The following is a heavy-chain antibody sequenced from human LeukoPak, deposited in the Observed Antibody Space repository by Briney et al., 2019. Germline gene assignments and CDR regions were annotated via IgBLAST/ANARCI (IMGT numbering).Heavy chain of an antibody. D-gene: IGHD2-2*01. CDR2: ISWNSGSI. CDR1: GFTFDDYA. V-gene: IGHV3-9*03. CDR3: AKGSKVVPAGGWFDP. J-gene: IGHJ5*02. Sequence: GRSLRLSCAASGFTFDDYAMHWVRQAPGKGLEWVSGISWNSGSIGYADSVKGLFTISRDNAKNSLYLQMNSLRAEDMALYYCAKGSKVVPAGGWFDPWGQGTLVTVSS.